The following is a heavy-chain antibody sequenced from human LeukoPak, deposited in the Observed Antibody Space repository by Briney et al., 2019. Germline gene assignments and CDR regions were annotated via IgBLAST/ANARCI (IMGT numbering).Heavy chain of an antibody. CDR2: LWPAGTTV. CDR3: AKLLGSVTTYDY. CDR1: GFIFSDSY. J-gene: IGHJ4*02. Sequence: PGGSLRLSCAASGFIFSDSYMSWVRQAPGKGLEWVATLWPAGTTVHYLDSVQGRFIISRGNAENSLYLQMNSLRVEDTAVYYCAKLLGSVTTYDYWGQGTLVTVSS. V-gene: IGHV3-7*01. D-gene: IGHD4-11*01.